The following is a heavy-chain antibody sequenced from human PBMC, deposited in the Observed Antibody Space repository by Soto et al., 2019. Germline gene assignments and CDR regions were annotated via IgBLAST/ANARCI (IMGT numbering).Heavy chain of an antibody. CDR3: ARERYYDSSGYFRNWFDP. J-gene: IGHJ5*02. Sequence: PSETLSLTCTVSGGSISSYYWSWIRQPPGKGLEWIGYIYYSGSTNYNPSLKSQVTISVDTSKNQFSLKLSSVTAADTAVYYCARERYYDSSGYFRNWFDPWGQGTLVTVSS. CDR1: GGSISSYY. V-gene: IGHV4-59*01. D-gene: IGHD3-22*01. CDR2: IYYSGST.